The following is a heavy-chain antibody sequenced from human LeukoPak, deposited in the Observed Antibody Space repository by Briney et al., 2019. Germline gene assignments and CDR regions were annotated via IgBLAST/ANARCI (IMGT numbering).Heavy chain of an antibody. CDR2: IRSKAYGGTT. V-gene: IGHV3-49*03. CDR3: TLALGGYGFDY. J-gene: IGHJ4*02. D-gene: IGHD5-12*01. CDR1: GFTFGDYA. Sequence: GGSLRLSCTASGFTFGDYAMSWFRQAPGKGPEWVGFIRSKAYGGTTEYAASVKGRFTISRDDSKSIAYLQMNSLKTEDTAVYYCTLALGGYGFDYWGQGTLVTVSS.